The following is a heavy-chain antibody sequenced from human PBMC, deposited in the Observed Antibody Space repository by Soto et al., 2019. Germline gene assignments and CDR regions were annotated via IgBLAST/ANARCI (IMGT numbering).Heavy chain of an antibody. V-gene: IGHV1-18*01. CDR3: ASELAVGLVDY. CDR1: GYTFTSYG. CDR2: ISAYNGNI. J-gene: IGHJ4*02. D-gene: IGHD2-2*01. Sequence: QVQLVQSGAEVKKPGASVKVSCKASGYTFTSYGISWVRQAPGQGLEWMGWISAYNGNIKYAQKLQGRVTMTTDTPTSRAYMDLRRVRSGDTALYYCASELAVGLVDYWGQGTLVTVSS.